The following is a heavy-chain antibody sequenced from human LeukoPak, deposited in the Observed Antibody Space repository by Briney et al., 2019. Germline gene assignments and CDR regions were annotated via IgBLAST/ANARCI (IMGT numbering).Heavy chain of an antibody. CDR2: INSDGSAT. CDR1: GFSFSTHW. Sequence: QPGGSLRLSCAASGFSFSTHWMHWVRQAPGKGLVYVAQINSDGSATAYADSVKGRFTISRDNAKNTLYLEMSSLRAEDTAVYYCGSLTVVARDHGGQGTLVTVSS. V-gene: IGHV3-74*01. J-gene: IGHJ4*02. D-gene: IGHD3-22*01. CDR3: GSLTVVARDH.